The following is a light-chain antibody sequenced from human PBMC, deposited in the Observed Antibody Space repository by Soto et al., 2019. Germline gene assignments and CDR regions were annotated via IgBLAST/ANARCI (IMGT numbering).Light chain of an antibody. Sequence: QSALTQPPSASGSPGQSVTISCTGTSSDVGGYNYVSWYQQHPGKAPKLMIYEVSKRPSGVPDRFSGSKSGNTASLTVSGLQAEDEADYYCSSYAGSNNGYWVFGGGTKLTVL. CDR3: SSYAGSNNGYWV. V-gene: IGLV2-8*01. CDR1: SSDVGGYNY. J-gene: IGLJ3*02. CDR2: EVS.